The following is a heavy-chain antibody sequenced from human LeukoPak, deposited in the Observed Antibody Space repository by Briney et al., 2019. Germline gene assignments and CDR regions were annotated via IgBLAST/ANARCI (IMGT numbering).Heavy chain of an antibody. J-gene: IGHJ4*02. V-gene: IGHV4-59*01. CDR2: IYYSGST. D-gene: IGHD3-10*01. CDR1: GGSFSSYY. CDR3: ARAEYFFDH. Sequence: AETLSLTCTVSGGSFSSYYWSWIRQPPGKRLEWIGYIYYSGSTNYNPSLKSRVSMSVDTSKNQFSLNLNSVTAADTAVYYCARAEYFFDHWGQGTLVTVSS.